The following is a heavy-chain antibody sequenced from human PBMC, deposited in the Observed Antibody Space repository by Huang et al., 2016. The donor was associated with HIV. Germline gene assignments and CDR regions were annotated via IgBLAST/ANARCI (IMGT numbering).Heavy chain of an antibody. J-gene: IGHJ6*02. Sequence: QVQLQQWGAGVLKPSETLSLTCAVYGESFNNYYWSWVRQLPGRRLEWIGEINHSVTANNNPALKTRVTMSVDPSKKQLSLRLASVTAADTAVYYCARVPTPSYYDPWNISPAHEDVYYYNMDVWGQGTTVIVSS. CDR3: ARVPTPSYYDPWNISPAHEDVYYYNMDV. CDR1: GESFNNYY. D-gene: IGHD3-10*01. CDR2: INHSVTA. V-gene: IGHV4-34*02.